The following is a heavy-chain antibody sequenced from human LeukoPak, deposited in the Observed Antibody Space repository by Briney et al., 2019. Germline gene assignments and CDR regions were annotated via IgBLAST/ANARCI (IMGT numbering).Heavy chain of an antibody. CDR1: GFGFGSYN. D-gene: IGHD5-24*01. CDR3: ARDREMATRLHDAFDF. J-gene: IGHJ3*01. Sequence: GGSLRLSCAASGFGFGSYNMYWVRQAPGKGLEWVTLISFDGNDKKCADSVKGRFTVSRDNSRNTLFLQMNSLRAEDTAVYYCARDREMATRLHDAFDFWGQGTMVTVSS. CDR2: ISFDGNDK. V-gene: IGHV3-30*03.